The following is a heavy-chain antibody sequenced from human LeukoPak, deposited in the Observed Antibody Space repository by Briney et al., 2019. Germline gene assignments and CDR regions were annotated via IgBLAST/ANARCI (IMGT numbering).Heavy chain of an antibody. CDR3: ARANSDWYRALDS. J-gene: IGHJ4*02. D-gene: IGHD6-19*01. V-gene: IGHV3-48*04. Sequence: GGSLRLSCAASGFTFSSYSMNWVRQAPGKGLEWVSYISGSGSAIYHADSVKGRFTISRDYAKNSLYLQMNSLRAEDTAVYYCARANSDWYRALDSWGQGTLVSVSS. CDR1: GFTFSSYS. CDR2: ISGSGSAI.